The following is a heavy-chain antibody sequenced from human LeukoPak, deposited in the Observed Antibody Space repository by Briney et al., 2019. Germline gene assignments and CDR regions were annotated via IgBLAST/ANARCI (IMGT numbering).Heavy chain of an antibody. CDR1: GGSFGGYY. CDR2: INHSGST. CDR3: ATYCSSTSCYGGGDY. D-gene: IGHD2-2*01. J-gene: IGHJ4*02. V-gene: IGHV4-34*01. Sequence: SETLSLTCAVYGGSFGGYYWSWICQPPGKGLEWIGEINHSGSTYYNPSLKSRVTISVDTSKNQFSLKLSSVTAADTAVYYCATYCSSTSCYGGGDYWGQGTLVTVSS.